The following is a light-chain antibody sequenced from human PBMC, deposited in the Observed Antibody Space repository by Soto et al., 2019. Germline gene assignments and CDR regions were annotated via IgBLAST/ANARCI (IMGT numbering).Light chain of an antibody. V-gene: IGKV3-20*01. CDR1: QSVSSSY. CDR3: QQYDGSLWT. CDR2: GAS. J-gene: IGKJ1*01. Sequence: EIVLTQSPGTLSLSPGERATLSCRASQSVSSSYLAWYQQKPGQAPRLLIFGASNRATGIADRFSGSGSGTPFTLAISRLEPEEFAVYYCQQYDGSLWTFGQGTKVEIK.